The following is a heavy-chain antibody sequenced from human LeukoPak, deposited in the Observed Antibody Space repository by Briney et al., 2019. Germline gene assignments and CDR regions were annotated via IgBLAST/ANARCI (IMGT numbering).Heavy chain of an antibody. Sequence: SETLSLTCTVSGGSISSYYWSWIRQPPGKGLEWIGYIYYSGSTNYNPSLKSRVTISVDTSKNQFSLKLSSVTAADTAVYYCAXXVEMATLFDYWGQGTLVTVSS. D-gene: IGHD5-24*01. V-gene: IGHV4-59*01. CDR2: IYYSGST. CDR3: AXXVEMATLFDY. J-gene: IGHJ4*02. CDR1: GGSISSYY.